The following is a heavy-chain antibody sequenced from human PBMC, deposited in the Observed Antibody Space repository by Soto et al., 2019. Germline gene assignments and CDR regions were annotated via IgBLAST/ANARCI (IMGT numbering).Heavy chain of an antibody. D-gene: IGHD6-19*01. Sequence: SVKVSCKASGFTFTSSAVQWVRQARGQRLEWIGWIVVGSGNTNYAQKFQERVTITRDMSTSTAYMELSSLRSEGTAVYYCAAALYSSGWYRDYWGQGTLVTVSS. J-gene: IGHJ4*02. CDR2: IVVGSGNT. V-gene: IGHV1-58*01. CDR1: GFTFTSSA. CDR3: AAALYSSGWYRDY.